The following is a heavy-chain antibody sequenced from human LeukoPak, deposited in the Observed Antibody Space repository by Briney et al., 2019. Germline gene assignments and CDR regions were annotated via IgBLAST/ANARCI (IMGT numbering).Heavy chain of an antibody. V-gene: IGHV4-39*07. Sequence: SETLSLTCTVSGGSISSSSYYWGWIRQPPGKGLEWIGSIYYSGSTYYNPSLKSRVTISVDTSKNQFSLKLSSVTAADTAVYYCARVGNYDILTGYYYAFDIWGQGTMVTVSS. CDR3: ARVGNYDILTGYYYAFDI. D-gene: IGHD3-9*01. J-gene: IGHJ3*02. CDR2: IYYSGST. CDR1: GGSISSSSYY.